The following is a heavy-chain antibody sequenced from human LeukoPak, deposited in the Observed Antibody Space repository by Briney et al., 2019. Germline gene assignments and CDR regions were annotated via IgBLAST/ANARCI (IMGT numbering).Heavy chain of an antibody. CDR3: ARHGERWLQGGLDY. D-gene: IGHD5-24*01. V-gene: IGHV4-61*01. J-gene: IGHJ4*02. CDR2: GST. CDR1: GGSVSSGSYY. Sequence: PSETLSLTCTVSGGSVSSGSYYWCWIRQPPGKGLEWIGGSTNYNPSLKSRVTISVDTSKNQFSLKLTSVTAADTAVYYCARHGERWLQGGLDYWGQGTLVTVSS.